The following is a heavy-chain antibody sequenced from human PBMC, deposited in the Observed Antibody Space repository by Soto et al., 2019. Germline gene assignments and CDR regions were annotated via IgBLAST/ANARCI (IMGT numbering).Heavy chain of an antibody. J-gene: IGHJ4*02. CDR3: ARSHYTYGLLIDY. V-gene: IGHV4-39*01. CDR1: GDSITTNGYY. D-gene: IGHD2-8*01. Sequence: SETLSLTCSVSGDSITTNGYYWGWILQPPGEGLQWIGNVYSTGSTFSHPSLTSRVFISVDTSKNKFPLRLTSVTAADTAVYYCARSHYTYGLLIDYWGPGIMVTVSS. CDR2: VYSTGST.